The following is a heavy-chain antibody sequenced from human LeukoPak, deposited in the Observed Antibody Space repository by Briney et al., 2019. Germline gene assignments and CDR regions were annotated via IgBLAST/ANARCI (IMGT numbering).Heavy chain of an antibody. CDR2: ISYDGSNK. CDR1: GFTFSSYA. Sequence: GGSLRLSCEAAGFTFSSYAMHWVRQAPGKGLEWVAVISYDGSNKYYADSVKGRFTISRDNSKNTLYLQMNSLRAEDTAVYYCARSRAPYDSSGYYDYWGQGTLVTVSS. J-gene: IGHJ4*02. V-gene: IGHV3-30-3*01. CDR3: ARSRAPYDSSGYYDY. D-gene: IGHD3-22*01.